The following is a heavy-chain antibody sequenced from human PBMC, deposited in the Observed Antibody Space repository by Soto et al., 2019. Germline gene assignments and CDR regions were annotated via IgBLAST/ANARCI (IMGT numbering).Heavy chain of an antibody. CDR2: INHSGST. V-gene: IGHV4-34*01. D-gene: IGHD2-8*02. Sequence: QVQLQQWGAGLLKPSETLSLTCAVYGGSFSGYYWTWIRQPPGTGLEWIGEINHSGSTNYNPSLTTRVTISVDTYKNQFTLKLTSVTAADTAVYYCARDKLTGLFDYWGQGTLVTVSS. CDR1: GGSFSGYY. J-gene: IGHJ4*02. CDR3: ARDKLTGLFDY.